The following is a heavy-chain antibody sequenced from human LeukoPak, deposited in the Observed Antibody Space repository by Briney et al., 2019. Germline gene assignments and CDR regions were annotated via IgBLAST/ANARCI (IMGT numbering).Heavy chain of an antibody. Sequence: PSETLSLTCTVSGGSISSYSWTWIRQPPGKGLEWIAYIYYSGGTNYNPSLKSRVTISVDTSKNQFSLKLRSVTAADTAVYYCARMILLRGYNYGGFDIWGQGTMVTVSS. CDR3: ARMILLRGYNYGGFDI. CDR2: IYYSGGT. CDR1: GGSISSYS. V-gene: IGHV4-59*01. J-gene: IGHJ3*02. D-gene: IGHD5-18*01.